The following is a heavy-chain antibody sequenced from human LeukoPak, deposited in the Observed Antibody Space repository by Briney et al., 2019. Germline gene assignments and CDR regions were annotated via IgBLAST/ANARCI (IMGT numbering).Heavy chain of an antibody. V-gene: IGHV3-9*01. CDR2: ISWNSGSI. Sequence: GRSLRLSCAASGFTFDDYAMHWVRQAPGKGLEWVSGISWNSGSIGYADSVKGRFTISRDNAKNSLYLQMNSLRAEDTALYYCAKGEWYFDLWGRGTLVTVSS. CDR3: AKGEWYFDL. CDR1: GFTFDDYA. J-gene: IGHJ2*01.